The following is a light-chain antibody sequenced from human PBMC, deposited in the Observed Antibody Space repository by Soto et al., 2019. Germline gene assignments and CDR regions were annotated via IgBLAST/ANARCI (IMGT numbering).Light chain of an antibody. V-gene: IGKV3D-20*02. J-gene: IGKJ5*01. CDR2: DAS. Sequence: EIVLTQSPGTLSLSPGERAILSCRASQSVSGNSLAWYQQKPGQAPRLLIYDASNRVTGIPARFSGSGSGTDLTLTISSLEPEDFAVYYCQQRSNWPPITFGQGTRLEIK. CDR3: QQRSNWPPIT. CDR1: QSVSGN.